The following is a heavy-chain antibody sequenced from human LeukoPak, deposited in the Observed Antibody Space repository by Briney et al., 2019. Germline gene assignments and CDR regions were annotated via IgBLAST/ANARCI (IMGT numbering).Heavy chain of an antibody. CDR2: ITSVSSYK. J-gene: IGHJ4*02. V-gene: IGHV3-21*01. Sequence: GGSLSLSCKASGFTFSNYAMNWVRQAPGKGLEWVSSITSVSSYKYYADSVKGRFTISRDNAKNSLFLQMNSLRAEDTAIYYCERDPTADDYWGQGTLVTVSS. D-gene: IGHD2-2*01. CDR3: ERDPTADDY. CDR1: GFTFSNYA.